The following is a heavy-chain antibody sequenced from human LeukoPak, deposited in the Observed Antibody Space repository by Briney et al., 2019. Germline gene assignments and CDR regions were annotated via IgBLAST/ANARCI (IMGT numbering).Heavy chain of an antibody. Sequence: GGSLKLSCAASGFTFSGSAMHWVCQAYAQARDLDGRIRSTSKSYATAYAASVKGRFTISRDDSKNTAYLQMNSLKTEDTAVYYCTTHAHKYYYDSSGYYFTARGAFDIWGQGTMVTVSS. J-gene: IGHJ3*02. CDR2: IRSTSKSYAT. CDR1: GFTFSGSA. CDR3: TTHAHKYYYDSSGYYFTARGAFDI. V-gene: IGHV3-73*01. D-gene: IGHD3-22*01.